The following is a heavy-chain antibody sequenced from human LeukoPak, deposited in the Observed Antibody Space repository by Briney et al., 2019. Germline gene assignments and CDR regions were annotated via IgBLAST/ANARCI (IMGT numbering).Heavy chain of an antibody. D-gene: IGHD3-22*01. J-gene: IGHJ3*02. Sequence: SESLSVTCAVSGGSISSYYWSWIREPPGEGLEWSGYIYYSGSTKYNSSLKSRVTIAGDTSKNQFSLKLSSVTAADTAVYYRATDRDHYYDSSGPPPLGAFDIWGQGTMVTVSS. CDR2: IYYSGST. CDR1: GGSISSYY. V-gene: IGHV4-59*12. CDR3: ATDRDHYYDSSGPPPLGAFDI.